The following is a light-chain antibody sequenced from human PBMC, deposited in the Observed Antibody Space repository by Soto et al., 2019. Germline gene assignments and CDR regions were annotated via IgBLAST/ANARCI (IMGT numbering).Light chain of an antibody. J-gene: IGLJ2*01. CDR3: QTWDTGIQV. Sequence: QSVLTQSPSASASPGASVKLTCTLSSGHSTYTIAWHQQHPGKGPRYLMRLKNDGSHTKGDGIPDRFSGSSFGAERYLTISRLQSEDEADYYCQTWDTGIQVFGAGTKVTVL. CDR2: LKNDGSH. V-gene: IGLV4-69*01. CDR1: SGHSTYT.